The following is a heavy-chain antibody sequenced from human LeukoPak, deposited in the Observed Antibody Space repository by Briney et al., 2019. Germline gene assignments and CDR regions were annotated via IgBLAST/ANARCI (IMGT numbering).Heavy chain of an antibody. J-gene: IGHJ6*03. V-gene: IGHV4-34*01. D-gene: IGHD1-26*01. CDR3: ARGRGSLGRYYYYMDV. CDR1: GGSFSGYY. CDR2: INHSGST. Sequence: NPSETLSLTCAVYGGSFSGYYWSWIRQPPGKGLEWIGEINHSGSTNYNPSLKSRVTISVDTSKNQFSLKVSSVTAADTAVYYCARGRGSLGRYYYYMDVWGKGTTVTVSS.